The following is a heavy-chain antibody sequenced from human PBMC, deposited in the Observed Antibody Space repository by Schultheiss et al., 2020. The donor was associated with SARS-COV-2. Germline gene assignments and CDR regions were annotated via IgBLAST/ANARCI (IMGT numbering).Heavy chain of an antibody. D-gene: IGHD3-16*02. V-gene: IGHV3-23*01. Sequence: GGSLRLSCAASGFTFSSYAMSWVRQAPGKGLEWVSAISGSGGSTYYADSVKGRFTISRDNSKNTLYLQMNSLRAEDTAVYYCAKDAKMYYDYVWGSYRYTNYFDYWGQGTLVTVSS. CDR1: GFTFSSYA. CDR3: AKDAKMYYDYVWGSYRYTNYFDY. CDR2: ISGSGGST. J-gene: IGHJ4*02.